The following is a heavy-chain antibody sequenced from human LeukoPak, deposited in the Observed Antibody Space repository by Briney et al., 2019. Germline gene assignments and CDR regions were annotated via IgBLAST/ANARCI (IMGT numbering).Heavy chain of an antibody. CDR1: GFTFSSYA. D-gene: IGHD6-19*01. CDR3: AKDPIPGIAVAVEAWFDP. CDR2: ISGGGGNT. V-gene: IGHV3-23*01. Sequence: PGGSLRLSCAASGFTFSSYAMSWVRQAPGKGLEGVSAISGGGGNTHYADSVKGRFTISRDNSKNTLYLQMNSLRTEDTAVYYCAKDPIPGIAVAVEAWFDPWGQGTLVTVSS. J-gene: IGHJ5*02.